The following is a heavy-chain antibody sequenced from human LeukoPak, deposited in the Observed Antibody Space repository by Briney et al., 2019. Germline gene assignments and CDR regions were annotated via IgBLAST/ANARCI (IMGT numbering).Heavy chain of an antibody. V-gene: IGHV3-9*03. CDR1: GFTFDDYA. CDR2: ISWNSGSI. J-gene: IGHJ4*02. CDR3: AKGASYSSSPTAYYFDY. D-gene: IGHD6-6*01. Sequence: GGSLRLSCAASGFTFDDYAMHWVRQAPGKGLEWVSGISWNSGSIGYADSVKGRFTISRDNAKNSLYLQMNSLRAEDMALYYCAKGASYSSSPTAYYFDYWGQGTLVTVSS.